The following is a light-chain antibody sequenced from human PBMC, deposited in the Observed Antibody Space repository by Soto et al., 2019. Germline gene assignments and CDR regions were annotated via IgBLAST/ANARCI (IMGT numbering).Light chain of an antibody. CDR3: QYCDYLPL. V-gene: IGKV1-33*01. Sequence: DIQMTQSPSSLSASVGDRVTITCQASHDISNYLNWYQHKPGKAPKLLIYGASNLETGVPSRFSGSGSGTDFTLTISSLQPEDIATYYCQYCDYLPLFGPGTTVDLK. J-gene: IGKJ3*01. CDR2: GAS. CDR1: HDISNY.